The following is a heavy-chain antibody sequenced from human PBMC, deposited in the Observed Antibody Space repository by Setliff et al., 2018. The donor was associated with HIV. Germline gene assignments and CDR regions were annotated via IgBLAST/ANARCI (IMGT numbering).Heavy chain of an antibody. D-gene: IGHD3-16*01. CDR1: GFTFSSYA. Sequence: GGSLRLSCAASGFTFSSYAMSWVRQAPGKGLEWVSVIYSGGSTYYADSVKGRFTISSDNSKNTLYLQMNSLRAEDTAVYYCARHVWSNAPRDHWGQGTLVTVSS. J-gene: IGHJ5*02. CDR2: IYSGGST. V-gene: IGHV3-66*04. CDR3: ARHVWSNAPRDH.